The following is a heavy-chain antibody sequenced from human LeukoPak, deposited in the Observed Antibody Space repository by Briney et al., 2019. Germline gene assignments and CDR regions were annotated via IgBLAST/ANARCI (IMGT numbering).Heavy chain of an antibody. CDR2: IYYSGST. CDR3: ARAGERSYYYYMDV. V-gene: IGHV4-59*01. Sequence: SETLSLTCTVSGGSISSYYWSWIRQPPGKGLEWIGYIYYSGSTNYNPSLKSRVTISVDTSKNQFSLKLSSVTAADTAVYYCARAGERSYYYYMDVWGKGTTVTVSS. J-gene: IGHJ6*03. D-gene: IGHD1-26*01. CDR1: GGSISSYY.